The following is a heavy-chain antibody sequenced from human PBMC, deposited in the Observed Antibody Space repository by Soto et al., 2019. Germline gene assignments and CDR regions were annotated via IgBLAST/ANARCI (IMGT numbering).Heavy chain of an antibody. D-gene: IGHD6-6*01. CDR1: GGSISGSNW. CDR2: IYRSGST. V-gene: IGHV4-4*02. J-gene: IGHJ6*02. CDR3: VRRRDRSSWVYYYDGMDV. Sequence: SETLSLTCTVSGGSISGSNWWSWVRQPPGEGLEWSGEIYRSGSTNYTPALKRRVTISVDKSKNQFSLKLSSVTAAETAVYYGVRRRDRSSWVYYYDGMDVWGQGTTVTVSS.